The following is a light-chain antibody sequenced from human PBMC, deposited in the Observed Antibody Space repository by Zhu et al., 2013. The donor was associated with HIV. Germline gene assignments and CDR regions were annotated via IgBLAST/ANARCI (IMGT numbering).Light chain of an antibody. CDR2: AAS. CDR3: QNHNSAPWT. CDR1: QGLRNY. V-gene: IGKV1-27*01. Sequence: DIQMTQSPSSLSASVGGRVTITCRASQGLRNYLAWFQQKPGKVPKLLIYAASTLQSGVPSRFSGSGSGTDFTLTISSLQPEDVATYYCQNHNSAPWTFGQGTKVELK. J-gene: IGKJ1*01.